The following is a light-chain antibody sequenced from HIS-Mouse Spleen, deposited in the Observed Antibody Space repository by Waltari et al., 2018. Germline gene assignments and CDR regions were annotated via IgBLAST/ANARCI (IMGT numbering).Light chain of an antibody. CDR2: DAS. CDR1: QGISSY. J-gene: IGKJ1*01. V-gene: IGKV1-9*01. CDR3: QQLNSYPWT. Sequence: DIQLTQSPSLLSASVGDRVTIPCRASQGISSYLAWYQQKPGKAPKLLIYDASTLQSGVPSRFSGSGSGTEFTLTISSLQPEDFATYYCQQLNSYPWTFGQGTKVEIK.